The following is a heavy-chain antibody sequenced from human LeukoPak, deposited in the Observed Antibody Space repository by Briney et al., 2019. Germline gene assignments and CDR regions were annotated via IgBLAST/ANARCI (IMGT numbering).Heavy chain of an antibody. CDR3: ARGPGSSGGAYVGDY. J-gene: IGHJ4*01. Sequence: GGSLRLSCSASGFTFSYHWMHWVRQVPGKGLVWVSRIDGGGSSTSYADSVKGRFSISRDNAKSTLYLQMSSLRAEDTAVYYCARGPGSSGGAYVGDYWGPGTLVTVSS. V-gene: IGHV3-74*01. CDR2: IDGGGSST. CDR1: GFTFSYHW. D-gene: IGHD3-22*01.